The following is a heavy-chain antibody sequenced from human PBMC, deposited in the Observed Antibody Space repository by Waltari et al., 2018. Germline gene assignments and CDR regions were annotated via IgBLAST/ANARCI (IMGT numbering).Heavy chain of an antibody. CDR3: ARDRAGPYYDFWSGSDAFDI. V-gene: IGHV4-4*07. CDR2: IYTSGST. D-gene: IGHD3-3*01. J-gene: IGHJ3*02. CDR1: GGSISSYY. Sequence: QVQLQESGPGLVKPSETLSLTCTVSGGSISSYYWSWIRQPAGKGLEWIGRIYTSGSTNYNPSLKSRVTMSVDTSKNQFSLKLSSVTAADTAVYYCARDRAGPYYDFWSGSDAFDIWGQGTMVTVSS.